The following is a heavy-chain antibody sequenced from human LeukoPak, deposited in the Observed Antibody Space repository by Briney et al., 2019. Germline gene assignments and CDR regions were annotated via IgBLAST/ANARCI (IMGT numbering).Heavy chain of an antibody. J-gene: IGHJ4*02. CDR3: GCAVATIRSLADY. CDR2: IIPIFGTA. D-gene: IGHD5-24*01. V-gene: IGHV1-69*05. Sequence: GSSVKVSCKASGGTFSNYAISWVRQAPGQGLEWMGRIIPIFGTANYAQKFQGRVTITTDESTSTAYMELSSLRSEDTAVYYCGCAVATIRSLADYWGQGTLVTVSS. CDR1: GGTFSNYA.